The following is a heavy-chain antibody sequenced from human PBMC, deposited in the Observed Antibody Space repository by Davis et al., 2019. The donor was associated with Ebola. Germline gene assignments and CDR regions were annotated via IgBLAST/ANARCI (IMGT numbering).Heavy chain of an antibody. Sequence: SETLSLTCTVSGHSISSDYYWGWIRQPPGKGLEWIGSIYYSGSTYYNPSLKSRVTRSVDTSTNQFSLKLSSVTAADTAVYYCARDARIQLWLGNWFDPWGQGALVTVSS. CDR1: GHSISSDYY. CDR3: ARDARIQLWLGNWFDP. J-gene: IGHJ5*02. V-gene: IGHV4-38-2*02. D-gene: IGHD5-18*01. CDR2: IYYSGST.